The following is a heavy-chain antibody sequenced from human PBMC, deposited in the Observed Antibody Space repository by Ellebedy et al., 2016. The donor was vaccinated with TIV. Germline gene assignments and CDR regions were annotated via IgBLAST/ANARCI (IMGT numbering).Heavy chain of an antibody. J-gene: IGHJ6*03. CDR3: ARGSLGDYYYYMDV. V-gene: IGHV1-69*13. CDR2: IIPIFGTA. Sequence: SVKVSXXASGGTFSSYAISWVRQAPGQGLEWMGGIIPIFGTANYAQKFQGRVTITADESTSTAYMELSSLRSEDTAVYYCARGSLGDYYYYMDVWGKGTTVTVSS. CDR1: GGTFSSYA. D-gene: IGHD4-17*01.